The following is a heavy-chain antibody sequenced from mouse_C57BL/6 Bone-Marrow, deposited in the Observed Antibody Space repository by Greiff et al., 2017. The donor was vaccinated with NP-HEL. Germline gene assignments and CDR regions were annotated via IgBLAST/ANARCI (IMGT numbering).Heavy chain of an antibody. V-gene: IGHV1-5*01. CDR3: TRGDYYGSSVFAY. CDR1: GYTFTSYW. CDR2: IYPGNSDT. J-gene: IGHJ3*01. D-gene: IGHD1-1*01. Sequence: EVQLQESGTVLARPGASVKMSCKTSGYTFTSYWMHWVKQRPGQGLEWIGAIYPGNSDTSYNQKFKGTAKLTAVTSASTAYMELNSLTNEDSAVYYCTRGDYYGSSVFAYWGQGTLVTVSA.